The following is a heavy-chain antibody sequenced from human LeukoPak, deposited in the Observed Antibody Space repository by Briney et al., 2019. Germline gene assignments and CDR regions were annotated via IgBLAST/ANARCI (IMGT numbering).Heavy chain of an antibody. D-gene: IGHD3-9*01. CDR2: INHSGST. V-gene: IGHV4-34*01. Sequence: SETLSLTCAVYGGSFNGYYWTWIRQSPGKGLEWIGEINHSGSTNYNPSLKNRVTISLDTSKNQFSLRLSSVTAADTAIYYCARRVSHYEILTGYLPRSHFDSWGQGMLVTVSS. CDR1: GGSFNGYY. J-gene: IGHJ4*02. CDR3: ARRVSHYEILTGYLPRSHFDS.